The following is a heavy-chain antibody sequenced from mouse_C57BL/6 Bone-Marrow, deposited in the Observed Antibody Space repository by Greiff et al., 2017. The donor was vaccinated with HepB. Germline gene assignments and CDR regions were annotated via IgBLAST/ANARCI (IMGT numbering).Heavy chain of an antibody. CDR2: ISYDGSN. V-gene: IGHV3-6*01. CDR3: ARDRGWLPYYFDY. Sequence: EVQLQESGPGLVKPSQSLSLTCSVTGYSITSGYYWNWIRQLPGNKLEWMGYISYDGSNNYNPSLKNRISITRDTSKNQFFLKLNSVTTEDTATYYCARDRGWLPYYFDYWGQGTTLTVSS. J-gene: IGHJ2*01. D-gene: IGHD2-3*01. CDR1: GYSITSGYY.